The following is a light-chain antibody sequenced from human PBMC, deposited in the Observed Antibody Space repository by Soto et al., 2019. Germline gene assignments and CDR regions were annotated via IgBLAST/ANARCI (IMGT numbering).Light chain of an antibody. CDR2: KAS. Sequence: DIQMTQSPSTLSASVGDRVTITCRASESISGWLAWYQQKPGKAPKLVIFKASTLESGVPSRFSGSGSGTEFSLSISSLQPDDFATYYCQQYISYPRTFGQGTKVEIK. CDR3: QQYISYPRT. J-gene: IGKJ1*01. V-gene: IGKV1-5*03. CDR1: ESISGW.